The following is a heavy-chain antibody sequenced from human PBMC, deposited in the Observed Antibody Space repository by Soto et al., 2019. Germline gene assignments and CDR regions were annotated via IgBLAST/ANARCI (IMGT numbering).Heavy chain of an antibody. Sequence: ASVKVSCKASGYTFTSYGISWVRHAPGQGLEWMGWISAYNGNTNYAQKLQGRVTMTTDTSTSTAYMELRSLRSDDTAVYYCARVKDTVAVDFDILVWREALTVTVSA. CDR3: ARVKDTVAVDFDILV. CDR1: GYTFTSYG. D-gene: IGHD2-15*01. CDR2: ISAYNGNT. V-gene: IGHV1-18*01. J-gene: IGHJ6*04.